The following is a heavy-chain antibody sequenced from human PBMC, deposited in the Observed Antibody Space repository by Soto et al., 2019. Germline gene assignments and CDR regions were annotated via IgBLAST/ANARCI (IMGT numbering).Heavy chain of an antibody. CDR2: IWYDGSNK. J-gene: IGHJ4*02. D-gene: IGHD3-10*01. CDR1: GFTFSSYG. CDR3: ARDSED. Sequence: QVQLVESGGGVVQPGRSLRLSCAASGFTFSSYGMHWVRQAPGKGLERVAVIWYDGSNKYYADSVKGRFTISRDNSKNTLYLQMNSLRDEDTAVYYCARDSEDWGQGTLVTVSS. V-gene: IGHV3-33*01.